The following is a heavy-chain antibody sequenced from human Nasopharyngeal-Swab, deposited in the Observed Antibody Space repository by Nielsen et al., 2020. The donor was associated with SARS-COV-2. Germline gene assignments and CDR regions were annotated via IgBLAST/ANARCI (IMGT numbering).Heavy chain of an antibody. V-gene: IGHV4-34*01. CDR1: GGSFSGHQ. Sequence: SETLSLTCAVHGGSFSGHQWNWIRNSQETGLEWIGEISESGSASFQPSLKGRVTIPLDTSKSQFSLKMTSLTAADTAVYYCARGAESTTPHDVHYGLDVWGQGTTVTVSS. D-gene: IGHD1-1*01. CDR2: ISESGSA. J-gene: IGHJ6*02. CDR3: ARGAESTTPHDVHYGLDV.